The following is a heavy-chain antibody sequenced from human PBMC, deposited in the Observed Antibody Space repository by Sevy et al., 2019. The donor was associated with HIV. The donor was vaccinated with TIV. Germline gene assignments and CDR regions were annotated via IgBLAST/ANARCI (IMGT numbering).Heavy chain of an antibody. CDR2: ISRTSTTT. CDR3: XXXXXXXXXXEENWFDP. J-gene: IGHJ5*02. Sequence: GGSLRLSCKASGFTFSTYSMHWVRQAPGKGLEWVSSISRTSTTTYYADSAKGRFTISRDNAKNSLYLQMNSLRDEDXXXXXXXXXXXXXXXXEENWFDPWGQGTLVTVSS. V-gene: IGHV3-48*02. CDR1: GFTFSTYS.